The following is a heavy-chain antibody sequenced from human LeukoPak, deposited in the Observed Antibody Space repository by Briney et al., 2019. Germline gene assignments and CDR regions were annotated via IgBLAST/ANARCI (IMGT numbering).Heavy chain of an antibody. J-gene: IGHJ4*02. CDR1: GFTFSSYW. CDR2: INSDGSST. Sequence: GGSLRLSCAASGFTFSSYWMHWVRHAPGKGLVWVSRINSDGSSTSYADSMKGRFTISRDNAKNTLYLQMNSLRAEDTAVYYCAREDDILTGYYFDYWGQGTLVTVSS. V-gene: IGHV3-74*01. D-gene: IGHD3-9*01. CDR3: AREDDILTGYYFDY.